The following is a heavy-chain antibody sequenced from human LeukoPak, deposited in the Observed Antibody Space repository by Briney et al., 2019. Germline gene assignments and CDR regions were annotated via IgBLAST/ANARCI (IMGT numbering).Heavy chain of an antibody. CDR3: ARVGRRLYSMDV. CDR2: ISGSGDNT. Sequence: GGSLRLSCAASGFTFSSYAMSWVRQAPGKGLECVSAISGSGDNTYYADSVKGRFTISRDNAKNSLYLQMNSLRDEDTAVYYCARVGRRLYSMDVWGQGTTVTVSS. D-gene: IGHD1-14*01. V-gene: IGHV3-23*01. CDR1: GFTFSSYA. J-gene: IGHJ6*02.